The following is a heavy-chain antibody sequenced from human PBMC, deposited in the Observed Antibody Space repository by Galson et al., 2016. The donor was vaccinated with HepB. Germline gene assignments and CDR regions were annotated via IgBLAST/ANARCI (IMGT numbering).Heavy chain of an antibody. Sequence: SLSLSCAASGLSVNCNYMNWVRQAPGKGLEWVSVIYSGGTTDYADSVKGRFTISRDDSKNTLYLHMTSQRVEDTAMYYCASMYCTNGVCYQKGGYFHHWGQGTLVTVSS. CDR1: GLSVNCNY. J-gene: IGHJ1*01. V-gene: IGHV3-53*01. CDR3: ASMYCTNGVCYQKGGYFHH. D-gene: IGHD2-8*01. CDR2: IYSGGTT.